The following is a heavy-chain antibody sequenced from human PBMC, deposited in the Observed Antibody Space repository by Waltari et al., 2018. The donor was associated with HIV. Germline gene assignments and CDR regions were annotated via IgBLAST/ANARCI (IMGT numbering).Heavy chain of an antibody. CDR3: GSGSRRGHSHGIDY. J-gene: IGHJ4*02. Sequence: QVQLHESGPGMVKPSETLSLTCAVSGYSISRDYYWGWIRQPPGKGLDGIGSASRSGSTYYSPSLKSRVTISLDTSKNQFSLKLNSVAAADTAVYYCGSGSRRGHSHGIDYWGQGTLVTVSS. CDR1: GYSISRDYY. CDR2: ASRSGST. D-gene: IGHD5-18*01. V-gene: IGHV4-38-2*01.